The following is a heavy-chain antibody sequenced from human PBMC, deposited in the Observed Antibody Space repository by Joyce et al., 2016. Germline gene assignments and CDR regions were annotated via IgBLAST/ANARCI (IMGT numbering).Heavy chain of an antibody. V-gene: IGHV5-10-1*01. Sequence: QLVQSGAEVKKPGESLRISCEGSGYSFTTYSIIWVRQVPGKGLEGMGKIDPRDSNTNYSPSFEGHVTISADQSVSTAYLQWRSLEASDTAIYYCARQLERAARFCTSSCLYYIDVWGEGTTVTVSS. J-gene: IGHJ6*03. CDR1: GYSFTTYS. D-gene: IGHD2-8*01. CDR3: ARQLERAARFCTSSCLYYIDV. CDR2: IDPRDSNT.